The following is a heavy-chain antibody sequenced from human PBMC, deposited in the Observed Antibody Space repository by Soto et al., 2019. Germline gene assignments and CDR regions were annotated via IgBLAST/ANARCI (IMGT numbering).Heavy chain of an antibody. CDR3: ARYLLQVRGIAARPSDYYYYGMDV. V-gene: IGHV1-69*01. Sequence: VSCTASGGTFSSYAISWVRQAPGQGLEWMGGIIPIFGTANYAQKFQGRVTITADESTSTAYMELSSLRSEDTAVYYCARYLLQVRGIAARPSDYYYYGMDVWGQGTTVTVSS. J-gene: IGHJ6*02. CDR1: GGTFSSYA. CDR2: IIPIFGTA. D-gene: IGHD6-6*01.